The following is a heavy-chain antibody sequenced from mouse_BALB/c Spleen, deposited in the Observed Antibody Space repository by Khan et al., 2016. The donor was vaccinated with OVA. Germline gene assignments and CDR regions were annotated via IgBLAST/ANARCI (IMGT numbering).Heavy chain of an antibody. CDR2: ISNGGSYT. Sequence: EVELVESGGDLVKPGGSLKLSCEASGFTFSSYGMSWVRQTPDKRLEWVATISNGGSYTYYPDSVKGRLTISRDNAKNTLYLQMSSLKSEDTAMYYCARNRFTSPAAWFAYWGQGTLVTVSA. J-gene: IGHJ3*01. V-gene: IGHV5-6*01. CDR3: ARNRFTSPAAWFAY. D-gene: IGHD1-1*01. CDR1: GFTFSSYG.